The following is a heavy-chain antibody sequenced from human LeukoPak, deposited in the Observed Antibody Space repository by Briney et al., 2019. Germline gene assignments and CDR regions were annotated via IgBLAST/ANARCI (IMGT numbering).Heavy chain of an antibody. CDR3: ARVLVVAGTGAFDF. CDR2: INTYGSST. J-gene: IGHJ3*01. Sequence: GGSLRLSCAASGFTFSNYWMHWVRQAPGKGLVWVSLINTYGSSTIYADSVKGRFTISRDNANNTLYLQMNSLRAEDTAVYYCARVLVVAGTGAFDFWGQGTMVTVSS. V-gene: IGHV3-74*01. CDR1: GFTFSNYW. D-gene: IGHD6-19*01.